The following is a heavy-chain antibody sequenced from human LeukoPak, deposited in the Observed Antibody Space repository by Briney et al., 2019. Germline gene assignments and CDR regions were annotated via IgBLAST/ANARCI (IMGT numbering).Heavy chain of an antibody. V-gene: IGHV3-23*01. J-gene: IGHJ4*02. CDR2: IGGRTDTT. CDR1: GFTFSIYA. D-gene: IGHD3-22*01. CDR3: ARNIGGSSYYYDSSGLDY. Sequence: GGSLRLSCAASGFTFSIYAMSWVRQAPGKGLGWVSAIGGRTDTTYYADSVKGRFTISRGNSKNTLFLQMNSLRAEDTAVYYCARNIGGSSYYYDSSGLDYWGQGTLVTVSS.